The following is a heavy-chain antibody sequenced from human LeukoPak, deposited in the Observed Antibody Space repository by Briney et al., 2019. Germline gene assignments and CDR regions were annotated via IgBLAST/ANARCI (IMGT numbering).Heavy chain of an antibody. D-gene: IGHD1-26*01. CDR2: INPNSAT. Sequence: ASVKVSCRASGYTFTDYYMHWVRQAPGQGLEWMGWINPNSATSYAQKFQGRVTMTRDTPTSTAYMELSRLTSDDMAVYYCSRGEVDGPDFDYWGQGTLVTVSS. J-gene: IGHJ4*02. CDR1: GYTFTDYY. CDR3: SRGEVDGPDFDY. V-gene: IGHV1-2*02.